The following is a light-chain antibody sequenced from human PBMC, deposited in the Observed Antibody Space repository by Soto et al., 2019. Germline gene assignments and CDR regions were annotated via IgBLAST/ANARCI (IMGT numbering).Light chain of an antibody. V-gene: IGLV7-43*01. CDR1: TGRVTSDHS. Sequence: QAVVTQEPSLTVSPGGTVTLTCASSTGRVTSDHSANWLQQKPGQAPRALIYGTDIKHSWTPARFSGSLLGGKAALTLSAVQPEDEADYYCLLYYGGVVIFGGGTKLTVL. J-gene: IGLJ2*01. CDR3: LLYYGGVVI. CDR2: GTD.